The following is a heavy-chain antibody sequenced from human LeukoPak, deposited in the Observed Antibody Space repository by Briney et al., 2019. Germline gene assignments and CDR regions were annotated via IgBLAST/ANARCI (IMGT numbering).Heavy chain of an antibody. CDR2: IYYSGST. D-gene: IGHD3-22*01. Sequence: SETLSLTCTVSGGSISSSSYYWGWIRQPPGKGLEWIGSIYYSGSTNYNPSLKSRVTMSVDTSKNQFSLKLSSVTAADTAVYYCARDQYYYDSSGSLFDYWGQGTLVTVSS. CDR3: ARDQYYYDSSGSLFDY. V-gene: IGHV4-39*07. CDR1: GGSISSSSYY. J-gene: IGHJ4*02.